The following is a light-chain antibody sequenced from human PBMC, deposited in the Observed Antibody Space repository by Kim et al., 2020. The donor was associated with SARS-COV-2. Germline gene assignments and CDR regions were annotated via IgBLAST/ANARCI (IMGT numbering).Light chain of an antibody. J-gene: IGLJ3*02. CDR3: QTWGTGIRV. V-gene: IGLV4-69*01. CDR1: SGHSSCA. CDR2: LNSDGSH. Sequence: SVKLTRTLSSGHSSCAVAWHQQQPEKGPRYLMKLNSDGSHSKGDGIPDRFSGSTSGAERYLTISSLQSEDEADYYCQTWGTGIRVFGGGTKLTVL.